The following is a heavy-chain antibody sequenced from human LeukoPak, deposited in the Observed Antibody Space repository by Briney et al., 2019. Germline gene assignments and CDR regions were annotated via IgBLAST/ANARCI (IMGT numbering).Heavy chain of an antibody. D-gene: IGHD2-21*02. CDR3: TKDLTDFHYYYTDV. CDR1: GFTFSSYA. CDR2: ISGSGGST. Sequence: QPGGSLRLSCAASGFTFSSYAMSWVRQAPGKGLEWVSAISGSGGSTYYADSVKGRFTISRDNSKNTLYLQMYSLRAEDTAVYYCTKDLTDFHYYYTDVWGKGTTVIVSS. V-gene: IGHV3-23*01. J-gene: IGHJ6*03.